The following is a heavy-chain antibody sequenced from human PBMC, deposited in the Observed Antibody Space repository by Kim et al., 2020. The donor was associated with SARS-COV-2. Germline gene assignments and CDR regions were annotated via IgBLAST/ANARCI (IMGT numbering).Heavy chain of an antibody. D-gene: IGHD4-17*01. Sequence: CADSVERRFTISRDNSKNTLYLQRNSLRAEDTAVYYCAKMVTPVTSNDCWGQGTLVTVSS. J-gene: IGHJ4*02. V-gene: IGHV3-23*01. CDR3: AKMVTPVTSNDC.